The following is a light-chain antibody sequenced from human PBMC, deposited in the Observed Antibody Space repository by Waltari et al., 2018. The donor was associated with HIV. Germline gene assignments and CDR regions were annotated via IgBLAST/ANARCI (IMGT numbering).Light chain of an antibody. Sequence: QSALTQPASVSGSPGQSITISCTGTSSDVGGYNYVSWYQQPQGKAPKLMIYEVSNRPSGVSNRFSGSKSGNTASLTISGLQAEDEADYYCSSYTGSSAHVVFGGGTKLTVL. CDR2: EVS. J-gene: IGLJ2*01. V-gene: IGLV2-14*01. CDR1: SSDVGGYNY. CDR3: SSYTGSSAHVV.